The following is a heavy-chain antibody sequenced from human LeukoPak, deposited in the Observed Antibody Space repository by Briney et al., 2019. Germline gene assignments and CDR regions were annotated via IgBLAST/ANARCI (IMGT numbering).Heavy chain of an antibody. CDR1: GLTFSSNS. CDR2: ISVSGIT. Sequence: GGSLRLSCVASGLTFSSNSMSWVRQPPGMGLEWVSGISVSGITVYADSVKGRLTISRDNSKNTLYLQMNSLRAEDTAVYYCAKVGPILTSYYSCDYWGQGTLVTVSS. D-gene: IGHD3-9*01. V-gene: IGHV3-23*01. CDR3: AKVGPILTSYYSCDY. J-gene: IGHJ4*02.